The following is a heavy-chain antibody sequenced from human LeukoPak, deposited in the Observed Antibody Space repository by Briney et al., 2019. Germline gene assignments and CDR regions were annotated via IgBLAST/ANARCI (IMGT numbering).Heavy chain of an antibody. J-gene: IGHJ3*02. Sequence: GGSLRLSCAASGFTFSSYGMHWVRQAPGKGLEWVAVISYDGSNKYYADSVKGRFTISRDNSKNTLYLQMNSLRAEDTAVYCCARDSPPYYYDSSGTPGSFDIWGQGTMVTVSS. V-gene: IGHV3-30*19. D-gene: IGHD3-22*01. CDR3: ARDSPPYYYDSSGTPGSFDI. CDR1: GFTFSSYG. CDR2: ISYDGSNK.